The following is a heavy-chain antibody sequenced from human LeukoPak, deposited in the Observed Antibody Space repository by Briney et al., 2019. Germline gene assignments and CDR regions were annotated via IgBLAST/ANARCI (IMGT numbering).Heavy chain of an antibody. CDR3: ARDGLYSSSSYDFDY. CDR2: IYHSGST. D-gene: IGHD6-6*01. CDR1: GGSISSSNW. Sequence: SETLSLTCAVSGGSISSSNWWSWVRQPPGKGLEWIGEIYHSGSTNYNPSLKSRVTISVDKSKNQFSLKLSSVTAADTAVYSCARDGLYSSSSYDFDYWGQGTLVTVSS. V-gene: IGHV4-4*02. J-gene: IGHJ4*02.